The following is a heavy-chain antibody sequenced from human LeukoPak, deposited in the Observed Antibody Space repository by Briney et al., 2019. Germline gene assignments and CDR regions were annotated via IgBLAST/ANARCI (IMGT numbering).Heavy chain of an antibody. CDR1: GYTLTSYG. CDR2: ISAYNGNT. J-gene: IGHJ4*02. D-gene: IGHD1/OR15-1a*01. Sequence: ASVKVSCKASGYTLTSYGISWVRQAPGQGLEWMGWISAYNGNTNYAQKFQGRVTMTRDTSISTAYMELSRLRSDDTAVYYCARKRGVKNRFDYWGQGTLVTVSS. V-gene: IGHV1-18*01. CDR3: ARKRGVKNRFDY.